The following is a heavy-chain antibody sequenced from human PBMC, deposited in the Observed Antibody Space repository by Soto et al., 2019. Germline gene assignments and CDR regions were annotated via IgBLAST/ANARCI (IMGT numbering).Heavy chain of an antibody. Sequence: EVQLLESGGGLVQPGGSLRLSCAASGFTFSSYAMSWVRQAPGKGLEWVSAISGSGGSTYYADSVKGRFTISRDNSKNTLYLQMNRLRAEDTAVYYCAKDPPGFGVTTEWINWMDVWGKGTTVTVSS. D-gene: IGHD4-4*01. V-gene: IGHV3-23*01. CDR2: ISGSGGST. CDR1: GFTFSSYA. CDR3: AKDPPGFGVTTEWINWMDV. J-gene: IGHJ6*04.